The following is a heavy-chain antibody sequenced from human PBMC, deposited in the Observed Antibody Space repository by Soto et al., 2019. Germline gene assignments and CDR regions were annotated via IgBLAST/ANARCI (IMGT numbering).Heavy chain of an antibody. V-gene: IGHV3-15*01. CDR2: IKSRADGGTA. Sequence: EVQLVESGGGLVKPGGSLRLSCAASGFTFSNAWMSWVRQAPGKGLEWVGGIKSRADGGTAEHAAPVKGRVAISREDSKTTLYLQMNSLKTEDTAVYSCATLGGNLGAFDYWGQGTLVTVSS. D-gene: IGHD3-16*01. J-gene: IGHJ4*02. CDR1: GFTFSNAW. CDR3: ATLGGNLGAFDY.